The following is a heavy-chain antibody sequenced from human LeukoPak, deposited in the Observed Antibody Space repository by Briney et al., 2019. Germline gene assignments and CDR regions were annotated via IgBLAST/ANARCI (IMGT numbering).Heavy chain of an antibody. CDR3: ARDSGNWFDP. D-gene: IGHD3-10*01. V-gene: IGHV4-61*01. Sequence: SETLSLTCTVSGGSVSSDISYWSWIRQPPGKGLEWIGYIHYSGSTNYNPSLKSRVTVSVDTSENQFSLRLSSVTAADTAVYYCARDSGNWFDPWGQGTLVTVSS. CDR2: IHYSGST. J-gene: IGHJ5*02. CDR1: GGSVSSDISY.